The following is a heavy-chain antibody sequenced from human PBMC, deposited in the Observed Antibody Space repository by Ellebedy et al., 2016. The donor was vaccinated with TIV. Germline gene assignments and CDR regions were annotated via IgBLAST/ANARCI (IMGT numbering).Heavy chain of an antibody. CDR3: ARDYESSGFYNRYFDL. CDR1: VGTFSNHG. J-gene: IGHJ2*01. Sequence: AAPVKVSCKASVGTFSNHGISWVRQAPGQGLEWMGGIIPMFGTANYAQKFQGRVTITADESTSTAYMELSSLRCEDTAVYYCARDYESSGFYNRYFDLWGRGTLVTVAS. CDR2: IIPMFGTA. D-gene: IGHD3-22*01. V-gene: IGHV1-69*13.